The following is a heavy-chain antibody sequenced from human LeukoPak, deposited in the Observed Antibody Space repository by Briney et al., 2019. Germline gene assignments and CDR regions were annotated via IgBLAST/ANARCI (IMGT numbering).Heavy chain of an antibody. CDR3: AIRWEQQLVPFDY. V-gene: IGHV3-30*14. D-gene: IGHD6-13*01. CDR2: ISYDGSNK. CDR1: GFTFSSYA. J-gene: IGHJ4*02. Sequence: GGSLRLSCAASGFTFSSYAMHWVRQAPGKGLEWVAVISYDGSNKYYADSVKGRFTISRDNSKNTLYLQMNSLRAEDTAVYYCAIRWEQQLVPFDYWGQGTLVTVSS.